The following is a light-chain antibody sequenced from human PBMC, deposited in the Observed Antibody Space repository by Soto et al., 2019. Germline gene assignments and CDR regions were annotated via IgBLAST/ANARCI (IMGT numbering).Light chain of an antibody. J-gene: IGKJ3*01. CDR2: DAS. CDR3: QQRSQPFS. V-gene: IGKV3-11*01. Sequence: EIVLTQSPATLSLSPGERATLSCRASQNIRTYMAWYQQRPGQAPWLLIYDASKRATGIPARFTGSGSGTDFTLTISSLEPEDFAVYYCQQRSQPFSFGPGTKVDVK. CDR1: QNIRTY.